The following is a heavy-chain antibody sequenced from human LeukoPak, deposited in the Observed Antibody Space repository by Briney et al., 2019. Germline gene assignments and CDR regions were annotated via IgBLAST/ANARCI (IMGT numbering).Heavy chain of an antibody. D-gene: IGHD3-10*01. Sequence: GASVTVSCTAPGYTFTIYGISWVRQAPGQGLEWMGWITAYNDNTNYAQKLQGRVTMTTDTSTSTAYMELRSLRSDDTAVYYCARALLWFGEPSHIDYWGQGTLVTASS. J-gene: IGHJ4*02. CDR1: GYTFTIYG. V-gene: IGHV1-18*01. CDR2: ITAYNDNT. CDR3: ARALLWFGEPSHIDY.